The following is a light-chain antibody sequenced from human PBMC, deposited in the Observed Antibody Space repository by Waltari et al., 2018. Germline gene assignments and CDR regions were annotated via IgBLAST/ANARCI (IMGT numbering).Light chain of an antibody. CDR2: HNN. CDR1: GWGNKY. CDR3: QTCDSSTFVL. Sequence: SFELTQTPSVSVSPGETASISCAGVGWGNKYVSWYQHKAAQSPVLLIYHNNMRPSGIPERFSGPNAGNTATLTIRGTQELVAADYYCQTCDSSTFVLFGGGTKLTVL. J-gene: IGLJ2*01. V-gene: IGLV3-1*01.